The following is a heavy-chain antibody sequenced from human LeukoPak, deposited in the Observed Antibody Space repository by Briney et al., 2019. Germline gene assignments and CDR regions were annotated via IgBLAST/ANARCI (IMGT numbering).Heavy chain of an antibody. V-gene: IGHV7-4-1*02. D-gene: IGHD3-22*01. J-gene: IGHJ4*02. CDR2: ANTNTGNP. CDR3: ARGDYETHGYQTR. Sequence: ASVKVSCKASGYIFTSYVLHWVRQAPGQGLEWMGWANTNTGNPTYAQGFTGRFVFSLDTSASTAYLQISSLKADDTAMYYCARGDYETHGYQTRWGQGTLVTVSS. CDR1: GYIFTSYV.